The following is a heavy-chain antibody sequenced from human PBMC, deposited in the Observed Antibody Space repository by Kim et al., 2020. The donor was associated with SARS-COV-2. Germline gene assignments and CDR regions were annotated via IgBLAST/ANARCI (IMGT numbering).Heavy chain of an antibody. CDR3: ARSKIVVVTAHHAFDV. V-gene: IGHV3-11*06. J-gene: IGHJ3*01. Sequence: DSAKRRFTISRDDAKNSLHLQMNSLSAEDTAVYYCARSKIVVVTAHHAFDVWGQGTMVSVSS. D-gene: IGHD2-15*01.